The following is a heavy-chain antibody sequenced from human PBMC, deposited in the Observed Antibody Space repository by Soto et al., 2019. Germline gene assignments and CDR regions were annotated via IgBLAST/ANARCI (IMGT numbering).Heavy chain of an antibody. V-gene: IGHV3-30*18. D-gene: IGHD2-2*01. J-gene: IGHJ5*02. CDR1: GFTFSSYG. Sequence: GGSLRLSCAASGFTFSSYGMHWVRQAPGKGLEWVAVISYDGSNKYYADSVKGRFTISRDNSKNTLYLQMNSLRAEDTAVYYCAKDTRGYCSSTSCPERWFDPWGQGTLVTVSS. CDR2: ISYDGSNK. CDR3: AKDTRGYCSSTSCPERWFDP.